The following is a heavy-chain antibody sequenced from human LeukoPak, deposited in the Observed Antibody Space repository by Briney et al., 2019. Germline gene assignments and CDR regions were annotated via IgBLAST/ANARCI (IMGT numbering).Heavy chain of an antibody. Sequence: SETLSLTCTVSGGSISSYYWSWIRQPAGKGLEWIGRIYTSGSTNYNPSLESRVTMSVDTSKNQFSLKLSSVTAADTAVYYCAREPRPTTYYYDSSGSTFDYWGQGTLVTVSS. CDR1: GGSISSYY. V-gene: IGHV4-4*07. CDR2: IYTSGST. D-gene: IGHD3-22*01. J-gene: IGHJ4*02. CDR3: AREPRPTTYYYDSSGSTFDY.